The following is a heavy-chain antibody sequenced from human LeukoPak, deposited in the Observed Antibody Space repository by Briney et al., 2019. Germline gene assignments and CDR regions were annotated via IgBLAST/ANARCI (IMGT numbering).Heavy chain of an antibody. J-gene: IGHJ4*02. D-gene: IGHD3-9*01. CDR1: GYTFTGYY. V-gene: IGHV1-2*02. CDR2: NNPNSGGT. Sequence: ASVKVSCKASGYTFTGYYMHWVRQAPGQGLEWMGWNNPNSGGTNYAQKFQGRVTMTRDTSISTAYMELSRLRSDDTAVYYCARGPRMYYDILTGYRNFDYWGQGTLVTVSS. CDR3: ARGPRMYYDILTGYRNFDY.